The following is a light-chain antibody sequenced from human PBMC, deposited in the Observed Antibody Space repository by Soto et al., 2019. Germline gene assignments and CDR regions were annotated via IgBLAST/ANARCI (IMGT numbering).Light chain of an antibody. Sequence: QSVLTQPASVSGSPGQSITMSCTGASSDIDGYDYVSWYQHHPGEAPKLLIYDVTNRPSGVSNRFSASKSGNTASLTISGLQAEDEADYYCSSYTSRNTFVFGGGTKVTVL. CDR3: SSYTSRNTFV. V-gene: IGLV2-14*01. J-gene: IGLJ2*01. CDR2: DVT. CDR1: SSDIDGYDY.